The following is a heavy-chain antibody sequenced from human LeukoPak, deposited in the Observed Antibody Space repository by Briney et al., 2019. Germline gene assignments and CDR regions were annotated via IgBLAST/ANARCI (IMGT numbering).Heavy chain of an antibody. D-gene: IGHD3-10*01. CDR2: IYHSGST. CDR3: GRVEVRGPPRRSNYYHYYGMDV. V-gene: IGHV4-38-2*01. J-gene: IGHJ6*04. Sequence: PSETLSLTCAVCGYSISSGYYWGWIRQPPGKGLEWIGSIYHSGSTYYNPSLKSRVTISVDTSKNQFSLKLSSVTAADTAVYYCGRVEVRGPPRRSNYYHYYGMDVWGKGTTVTVSS. CDR1: GYSISSGYY.